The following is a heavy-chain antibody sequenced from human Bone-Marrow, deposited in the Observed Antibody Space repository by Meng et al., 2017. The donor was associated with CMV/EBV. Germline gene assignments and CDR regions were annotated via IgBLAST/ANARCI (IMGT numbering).Heavy chain of an antibody. CDR3: AREAASVIVGAAYNWYDP. D-gene: IGHD1-26*01. J-gene: IGHJ5*02. CDR1: GGTLSSYP. V-gene: IGHV1-69*05. Sequence: SVKVSCKASGGTLSSYPISWVRQAPGQGLEWMGGIIPIFGTTNSAQKFQGRVTITTDESTSTAYMELSSLRSEDTAVYYCAREAASVIVGAAYNWYDPWGQGTLVTVSS. CDR2: IIPIFGTT.